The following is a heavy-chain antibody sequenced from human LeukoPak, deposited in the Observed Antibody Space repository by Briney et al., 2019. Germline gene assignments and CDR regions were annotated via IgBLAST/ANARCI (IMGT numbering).Heavy chain of an antibody. V-gene: IGHV3-30-3*01. Sequence: PGRSLRLSCAASGFTFNNYAIHWVRQAPGKGLEWVAIISFDGGNKYYADSVKGRLTISRDNSKNTLYLQMNSLRAEDTAVYYCARDGIVGSPLFKFDYWGQGTLVTVSS. CDR2: ISFDGGNK. D-gene: IGHD1-26*01. CDR1: GFTFNNYA. CDR3: ARDGIVGSPLFKFDY. J-gene: IGHJ4*02.